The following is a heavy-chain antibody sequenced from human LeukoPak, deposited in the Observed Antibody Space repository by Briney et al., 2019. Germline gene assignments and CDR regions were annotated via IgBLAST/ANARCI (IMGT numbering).Heavy chain of an antibody. J-gene: IGHJ6*02. CDR3: ARGQGYDILTAYAMDV. CDR1: GYTFTSYG. D-gene: IGHD3-9*01. Sequence: EASVKVSCKASGYTFTSYGISWVRQAPGQVLGWMGWISAYNGNTNYAQKLQGRVTMTTDTSTSTAYMELRSLRSDDTAVYYCARGQGYDILTAYAMDVWGQGTTVTVSS. V-gene: IGHV1-18*01. CDR2: ISAYNGNT.